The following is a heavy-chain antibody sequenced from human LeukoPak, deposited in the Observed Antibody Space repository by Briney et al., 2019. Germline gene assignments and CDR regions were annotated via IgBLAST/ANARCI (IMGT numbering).Heavy chain of an antibody. CDR1: GFTFSSYE. CDR3: ARVKVSGAFDI. D-gene: IGHD1-14*01. J-gene: IGHJ3*02. Sequence: GGSLRLSCAASGFTFSSYEMNWVRQAPGKGLEYVSAISSNGGSTYYANSVKGRFTISRDNSKNTLYLQMGSLRGEDMAVYYCARVKVSGAFDIWGQGTMVTVSS. V-gene: IGHV3-64*01. CDR2: ISSNGGST.